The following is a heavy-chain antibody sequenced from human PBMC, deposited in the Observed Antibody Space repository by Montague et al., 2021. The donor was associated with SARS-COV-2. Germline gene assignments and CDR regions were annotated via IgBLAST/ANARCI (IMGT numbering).Heavy chain of an antibody. J-gene: IGHJ4*02. CDR1: SDAFSGYS. CDR3: ATGVYYRVIGVVSPRYYFDY. D-gene: IGHD2-8*01. V-gene: IGHV4-34*01. Sequence: SETLSLTCAVYSDAFSGYSWTKIGHAPGWRLDSIGEVKHSGSGKYNPAIKDRVTTPGDTDRKQVSLRLTYVTAADTATYYCATGVYYRVIGVVSPRYYFDYWGQGILVAVPA. CDR2: VKHSGSG.